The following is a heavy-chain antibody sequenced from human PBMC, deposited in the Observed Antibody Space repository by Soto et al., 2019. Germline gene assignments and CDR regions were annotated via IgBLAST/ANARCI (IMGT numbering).Heavy chain of an antibody. J-gene: IGHJ4*02. CDR3: ASPTTEIDY. Sequence: QVQMVESGGGVVQPGKSLRLSCVTSGFTFSHYAMHWVRQAPGKGLEWVAVIYYDGSRTNYADSVKGRFTISRDDSKSTLFLQMNSLRPDDTAVYYCASPTTEIDYWGQGTLVTV. CDR2: IYYDGSRT. D-gene: IGHD1-1*01. CDR1: GFTFSHYA. V-gene: IGHV3-30*04.